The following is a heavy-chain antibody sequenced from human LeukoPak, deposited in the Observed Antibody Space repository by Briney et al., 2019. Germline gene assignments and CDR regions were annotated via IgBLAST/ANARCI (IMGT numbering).Heavy chain of an antibody. Sequence: PSETLSLTCAVSGYSISSGYYWGWIRQPPGKGLEWIGSIYHSGSTYYNPSLKRRVTISVDTSKNQFSLKLSSVTAADTAVYYCARDSVVVPAAIHWFDAWGQGTLVTVSS. CDR1: GYSISSGYY. J-gene: IGHJ5*02. V-gene: IGHV4-38-2*02. CDR3: ARDSVVVPAAIHWFDA. D-gene: IGHD2-2*01. CDR2: IYHSGST.